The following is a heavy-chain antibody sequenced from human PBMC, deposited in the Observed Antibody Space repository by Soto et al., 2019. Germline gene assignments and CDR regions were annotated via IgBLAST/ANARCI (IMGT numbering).Heavy chain of an antibody. CDR2: MNTKTGGT. CDR1: GYAFTGYF. J-gene: IGHJ3*02. D-gene: IGHD2-2*01. V-gene: IGHV1-2*02. CDR3: ATTRLPDTKRPTPNDGFDI. Sequence: QVQLVQSGAEVRKPGASMKVSCTSSGYAFTGYFMNWVRQAPGQGLEWLGWMNTKTGGTNYARKFQGRVTMTWDTSISTAYMELHSLTSDDTAVYFCATTRLPDTKRPTPNDGFDIWGQGTVVTVSS.